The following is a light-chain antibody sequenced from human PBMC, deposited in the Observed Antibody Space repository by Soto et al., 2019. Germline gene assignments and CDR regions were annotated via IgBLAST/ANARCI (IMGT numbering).Light chain of an antibody. J-gene: IGLJ2*01. CDR2: DVS. CDR3: SSYTTTTSLGG. V-gene: IGLV2-14*03. Sequence: QSALTQPASVSGSPGQSITISCSGTSSDVGGYNFVSWYQVHPGKAPRLILYDVSSRPSGVSYRFSGSKSANTASLNISRLQAGDEADYYCSSYTTTTSLGGFGGGT. CDR1: SSDVGGYNF.